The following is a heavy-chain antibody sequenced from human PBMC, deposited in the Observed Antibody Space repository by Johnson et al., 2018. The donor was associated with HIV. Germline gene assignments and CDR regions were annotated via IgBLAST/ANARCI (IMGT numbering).Heavy chain of an antibody. V-gene: IGHV3-74*02. CDR1: GFTFSSYW. J-gene: IGHJ3*02. D-gene: IGHD3-10*01. CDR2: IKTDGSNT. CDR3: ARGALGSFDI. Sequence: VQLVESGGGSVQPGGSLRLSCAASGFTFSSYWMHWVRQAPGKGLMWVSNIKTDGSNTNYADSVKGRFTISRDNAKNTVYLKMDSLRDEDMAVYYCARGALGSFDIWGQGTMVTVSS.